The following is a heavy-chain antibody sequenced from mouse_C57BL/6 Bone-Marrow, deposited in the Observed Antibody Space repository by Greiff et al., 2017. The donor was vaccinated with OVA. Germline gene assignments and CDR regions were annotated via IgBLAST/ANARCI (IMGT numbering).Heavy chain of an antibody. CDR3: ARSVRGGRYVFDY. Sequence: VQRVESGAGLVAPSQCLSITCTVSGFSLTSYAISWVRQPPGKGLEWLGVIWTGGGTNYNSAHKSRLSISKDNTKSQVFLKMISLQTDDTARYYYARSVRGGRYVFDYWGKGTTLTVAS. D-gene: IGHD2-14*01. V-gene: IGHV2-9-1*01. CDR2: IWTGGGT. J-gene: IGHJ2*01. CDR1: GFSLTSYA.